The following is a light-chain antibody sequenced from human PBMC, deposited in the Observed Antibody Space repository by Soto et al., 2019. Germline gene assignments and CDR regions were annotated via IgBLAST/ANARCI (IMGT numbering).Light chain of an antibody. J-gene: IGKJ2*02. Sequence: EIVMTQSPSTLSLSPGERATRSCSAGKSVGNDLALYQQKAGQVPRLLIHGASTRATGIPARFSGSGSGTEFTLTISSLQSEDFAVYYCQQYDYWPSTFGQGTKLAIK. CDR3: QQYDYWPST. V-gene: IGKV3-15*01. CDR2: GAS. CDR1: KSVGND.